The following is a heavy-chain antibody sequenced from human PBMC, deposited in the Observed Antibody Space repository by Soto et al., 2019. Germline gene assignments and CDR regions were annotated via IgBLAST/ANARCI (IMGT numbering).Heavy chain of an antibody. Sequence: PSETLSLTCTVSGGSVSSGSYYWSWIRQPPGKGLEWIGYIYYSGSTNYNPSLKSRVTISVDTSKNQFSLKLSSVTAADTAVYYCARDKNDDSSGYYYDYWGQGTLVTVSS. CDR3: ARDKNDDSSGYYYDY. CDR2: IYYSGST. CDR1: GGSVSSGSYY. V-gene: IGHV4-61*01. D-gene: IGHD3-22*01. J-gene: IGHJ4*02.